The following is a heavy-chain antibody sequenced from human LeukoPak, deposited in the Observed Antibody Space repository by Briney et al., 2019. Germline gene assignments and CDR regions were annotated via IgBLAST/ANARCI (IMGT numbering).Heavy chain of an antibody. CDR1: GGSISSRF. D-gene: IGHD4-23*01. V-gene: IGHV4-59*11. Sequence: SETLSLTCTVSGGSISSRFWTWIRQPPGKGLEWIGYSYYSGSTNYNPSLKSRVTISVDTSKNQFSLKLSSVTAADTAVYYCASSAYGGGWLDPWGQGTLVTVSS. CDR3: ASSAYGGGWLDP. CDR2: SYYSGST. J-gene: IGHJ5*02.